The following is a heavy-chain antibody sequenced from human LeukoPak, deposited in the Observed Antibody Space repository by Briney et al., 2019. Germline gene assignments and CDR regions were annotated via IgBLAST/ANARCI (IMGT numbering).Heavy chain of an antibody. J-gene: IGHJ4*02. CDR2: IIPIFGTA. D-gene: IGHD4-23*01. V-gene: IGHV1-69*05. Sequence: SVKVSCKASGGTFSSYAISWVRQAPGQGLEWMGGIIPIFGTANYAQKFQGRVTITTDESTSTAYMELSSLRSEDTAVYYCARISEGSYGGNQYFDYWGQGTLVTASS. CDR1: GGTFSSYA. CDR3: ARISEGSYGGNQYFDY.